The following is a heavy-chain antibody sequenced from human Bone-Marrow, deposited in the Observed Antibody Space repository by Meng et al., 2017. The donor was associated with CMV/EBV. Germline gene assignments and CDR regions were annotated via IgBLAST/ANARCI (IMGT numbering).Heavy chain of an antibody. CDR2: IYYSGST. V-gene: IGHV4-39*02. CDR3: ARERGLGYYDFWSDLSLYYYYGMDV. D-gene: IGHD3-3*01. CDR1: GGSISSSSYY. Sequence: SETLSLTCTVSGGSISSSSYYWGWIRQPPGKGLEWIGSIYYSGSTYYNPSLKSRVTISVDKSKNQFSLKLSSVTAADTAVYYCARERGLGYYDFWSDLSLYYYYGMDVWGQGTTVTVSS. J-gene: IGHJ6*02.